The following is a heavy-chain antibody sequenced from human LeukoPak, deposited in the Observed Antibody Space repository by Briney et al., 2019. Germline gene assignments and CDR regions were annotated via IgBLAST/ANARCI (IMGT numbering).Heavy chain of an antibody. Sequence: GGSLRLSCAASGFTFSSYWMTWVRQAPGKGLEWVANIKQDGSEKYYGDSVRGRFSISRDNAKNSLYLQMSGLRAEDTAMYYCARAVGNSGIDYWGQGTLVTVSS. CDR2: IKQDGSEK. CDR3: ARAVGNSGIDY. CDR1: GFTFSSYW. V-gene: IGHV3-7*04. J-gene: IGHJ4*02. D-gene: IGHD4-23*01.